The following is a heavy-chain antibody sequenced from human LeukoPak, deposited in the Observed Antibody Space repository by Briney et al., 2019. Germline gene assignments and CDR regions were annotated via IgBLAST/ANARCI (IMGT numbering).Heavy chain of an antibody. J-gene: IGHJ4*02. Sequence: GESLKISFKGSGYSFTSYWIGWVRQMPGKGLGWMGIIYPGDSDTRYSPSFQGQVTISADKSISTAYLQWSSLKASDTAMYYCARAAYCSGGSCYSGGGYYWGQGTLVTVSS. V-gene: IGHV5-51*01. CDR1: GYSFTSYW. CDR2: IYPGDSDT. CDR3: ARAAYCSGGSCYSGGGYY. D-gene: IGHD2-15*01.